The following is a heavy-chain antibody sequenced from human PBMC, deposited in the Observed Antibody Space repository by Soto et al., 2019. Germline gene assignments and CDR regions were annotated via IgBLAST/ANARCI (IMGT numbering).Heavy chain of an antibody. CDR2: ISYDGNVK. J-gene: IGHJ6*02. CDR1: GFSVSNQG. Sequence: GGSLRLTCAATGFSVSNQGMQWVRQAPGKGLEREAVISYDGNVKYYTDSVKGRFTISRDNSQSTLFLQMDSLRPEDAAVYYCAKDLKVSGGFHGSLNYYYGMDVWGQGTTVTVSS. D-gene: IGHD3-10*01. CDR3: AKDLKVSGGFHGSLNYYYGMDV. V-gene: IGHV3-30*18.